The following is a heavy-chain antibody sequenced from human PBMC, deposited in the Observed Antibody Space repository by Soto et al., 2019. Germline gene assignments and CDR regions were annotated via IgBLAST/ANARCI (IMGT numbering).Heavy chain of an antibody. CDR3: ARGIASLGPFPSFDS. CDR1: GGSLSGYY. CDR2: SNPSGST. Sequence: NPSETLSLTCAVHGGSLSGYYWTWIRQPPGRGLEWIGDSNPSGSTNYNPSLKSRVTISIDTAKKQFSLNLTSVSAADTALYYCARGIASLGPFPSFDSWGQGTLVTVSS. D-gene: IGHD2-15*01. V-gene: IGHV4-34*01. J-gene: IGHJ4*02.